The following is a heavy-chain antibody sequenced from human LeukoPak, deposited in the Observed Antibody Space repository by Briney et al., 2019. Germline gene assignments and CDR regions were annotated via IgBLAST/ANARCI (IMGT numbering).Heavy chain of an antibody. CDR1: GGSISSGSYY. J-gene: IGHJ3*02. V-gene: IGHV4-61*02. Sequence: SETLSLTCTVSGGSISSGSYYWSWIRQPAGKGLEWIGRIYTSGSTNYNPSLKSRVTISVDTSKNQSSLKLSSVTAADTAVHYCARDPIRPYYYDSSGYGAFDIWGQGTMVTVSS. CDR2: IYTSGST. CDR3: ARDPIRPYYYDSSGYGAFDI. D-gene: IGHD3-22*01.